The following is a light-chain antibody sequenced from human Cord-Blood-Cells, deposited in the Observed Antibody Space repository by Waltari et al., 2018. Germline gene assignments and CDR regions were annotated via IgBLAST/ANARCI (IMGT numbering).Light chain of an antibody. CDR3: QQRSNWPPIT. J-gene: IGKJ5*01. CDR1: QSVSSY. CDR2: DAS. V-gene: IGKV3-11*01. Sequence: EIVLTQSPATLSLSPGERATLSCRASQSVSSYLAWYQQKPGQAPRLLIYDASTRATGIPARFSGSGSGTDFTLTTSSLEPEDFAVYYCQQRSNWPPITFGQGTRLESK.